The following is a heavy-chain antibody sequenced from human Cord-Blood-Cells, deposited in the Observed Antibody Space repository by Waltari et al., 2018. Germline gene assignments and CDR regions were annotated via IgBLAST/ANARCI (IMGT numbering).Heavy chain of an antibody. D-gene: IGHD3-10*01. J-gene: IGHJ3*02. CDR1: GGSISSSSYY. Sequence: QLQLQVSSPRLLKPSATLSRTCTVSGGSISSSSYYWGCIRQPPGKGRECIGSTYYSGNTDYNPALKSRVTISVDTFKNQFSLKLSSVTAADTTVYYCARPSGGMRHNDAFDIWGQGTMVTVSS. CDR2: TYYSGNT. V-gene: IGHV4-39*01. CDR3: ARPSGGMRHNDAFDI.